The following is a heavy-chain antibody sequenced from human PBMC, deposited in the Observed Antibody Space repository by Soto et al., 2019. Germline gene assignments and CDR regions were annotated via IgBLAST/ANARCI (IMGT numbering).Heavy chain of an antibody. CDR2: ISHDGNYI. CDR3: ARAYSDAFDI. J-gene: IGHJ3*02. D-gene: IGHD2-15*01. CDR1: GFIFSTYG. Sequence: GGSLRLSCAASGFIFSTYGMHCVRQAPGKGLEWVAAISHDGNYIFYAESVKGRFTISRDNSKNTVYLQMSSLRAEDTAVYYCARAYSDAFDIWGQGTLVTVSS. V-gene: IGHV3-30*03.